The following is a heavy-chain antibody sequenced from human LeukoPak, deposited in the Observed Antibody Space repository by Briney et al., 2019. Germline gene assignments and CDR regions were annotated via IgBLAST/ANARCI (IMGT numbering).Heavy chain of an antibody. D-gene: IGHD3-16*01. J-gene: IGHJ5*02. Sequence: PSETLSLTCTVSGGSISSGGYYWSWIRQHPGKGLEWIGYIYYSGSTYYNPSLKSRVTISVDTSKNQFSLKLSSVTAADTAVYYCARDCLSGGSQDNWFDPWGQGTLVTVSS. CDR2: IYYSGST. CDR1: GGSISSGGYY. CDR3: ARDCLSGGSQDNWFDP. V-gene: IGHV4-31*03.